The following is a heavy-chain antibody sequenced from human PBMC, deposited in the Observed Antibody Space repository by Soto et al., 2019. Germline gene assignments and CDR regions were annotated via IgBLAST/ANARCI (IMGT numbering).Heavy chain of an antibody. Sequence: ASVKVSCKASGYTFTSYYMHWVRQAPGQGLEWMGIINPSGGSTSYAQKFQGRVTMTRDTSTSTVYMELSSLRSEDTAVYYCAREVTTYFKVAPAAPSTHNWFDPWGQGTLVTVSS. D-gene: IGHD2-2*01. CDR2: INPSGGST. V-gene: IGHV1-46*03. CDR3: AREVTTYFKVAPAAPSTHNWFDP. CDR1: GYTFTSYY. J-gene: IGHJ5*02.